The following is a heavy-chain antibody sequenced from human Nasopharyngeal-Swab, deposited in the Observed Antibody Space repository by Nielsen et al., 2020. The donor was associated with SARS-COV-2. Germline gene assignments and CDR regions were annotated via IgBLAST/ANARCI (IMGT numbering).Heavy chain of an antibody. Sequence: GGSLRLSCAASGFTFSSYAMSWVRQAPGKGLEWVSAISGSGGSTYYADSVKGRFTISRDNSKNTPYLQMNSLRAEDTAVYYCATPNYYGSGSYRKGGDAFDIWGQGTMVTVSS. D-gene: IGHD3-10*01. CDR3: ATPNYYGSGSYRKGGDAFDI. CDR1: GFTFSSYA. J-gene: IGHJ3*02. CDR2: ISGSGGST. V-gene: IGHV3-23*01.